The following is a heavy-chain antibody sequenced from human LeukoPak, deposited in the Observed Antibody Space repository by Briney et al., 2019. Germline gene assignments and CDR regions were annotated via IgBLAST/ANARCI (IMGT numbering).Heavy chain of an antibody. V-gene: IGHV1-2*06. J-gene: IGHJ4*02. CDR1: GYTFTDYY. Sequence: ASVKVSCKTSGYTFTDYYMHWVRQAPGQGLEWMGRINLRSGGTNYAQKLQGRVTVTRDTSISSVYMELSRLRSDDTAVYYCRMVTTGDSWGQGTLVTVSS. CDR3: RMVTTGDS. CDR2: INLRSGGT. D-gene: IGHD4-23*01.